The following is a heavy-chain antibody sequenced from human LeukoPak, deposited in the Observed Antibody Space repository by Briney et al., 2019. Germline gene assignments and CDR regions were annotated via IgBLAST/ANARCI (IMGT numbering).Heavy chain of an antibody. CDR3: ARGDASGGGDY. V-gene: IGHV1-69*04. CDR2: IIPILGIA. D-gene: IGHD2-21*02. CDR1: GGTFSSYA. J-gene: IGHJ4*02. Sequence: ASVKVSCKASGGTFSSYAISWVRQAPGQGLEWMGRIIPILGIANYAQKFQGRVTITADKSTSTAYMELSSLRSEDTAVYYCARGDASGGGDYWGQGTLVTVSS.